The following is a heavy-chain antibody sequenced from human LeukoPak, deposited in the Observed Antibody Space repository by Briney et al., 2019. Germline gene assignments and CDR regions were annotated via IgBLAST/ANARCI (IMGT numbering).Heavy chain of an antibody. CDR3: ARGNCGGDCYSFDY. J-gene: IGHJ4*02. CDR2: ISAYNGNT. CDR1: GYTFTSHG. D-gene: IGHD2-21*02. Sequence: ASVKVSCKASGYTFTSHGIIWVRQAPGQGLEWMAWISAYNGNTNYAQKLQGRVTVTTETSTSTAYMELRSLRSDDTAVYYCARGNCGGDCYSFDYWGQRTLVTVSS. V-gene: IGHV1-18*01.